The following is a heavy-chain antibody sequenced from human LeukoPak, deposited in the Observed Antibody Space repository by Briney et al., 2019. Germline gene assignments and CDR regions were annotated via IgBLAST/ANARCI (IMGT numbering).Heavy chain of an antibody. CDR3: ASYVDPFDY. V-gene: IGHV4-4*02. Sequence: SETLSLTCTVSGDSINSLDLWSWVRQPPGKGLEWIGEMYLSGTTHSNPSVKSRVTISIDKSKNQFFLNLSSVTAADTAVYYCASYVDPFDYWGQGTLVTVSS. J-gene: IGHJ4*02. D-gene: IGHD3-16*01. CDR2: MYLSGTT. CDR1: GDSINSLDL.